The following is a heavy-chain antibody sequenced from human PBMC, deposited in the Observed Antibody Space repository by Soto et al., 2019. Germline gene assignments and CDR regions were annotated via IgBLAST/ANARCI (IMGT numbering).Heavy chain of an antibody. Sequence: PGGSLRLSFAASGFTFRNLCMHLVRQAPGKGLEWISFITRSGTIYYADSVRGRFTISRDNAKNSLYLQMNSLRDEDTAVYYCARDNAGADYWGQGTLVPVSP. CDR1: GFTFRNLC. CDR3: ARDNAGADY. CDR2: ITRSGTI. D-gene: IGHD3-10*01. V-gene: IGHV3-48*02. J-gene: IGHJ4*02.